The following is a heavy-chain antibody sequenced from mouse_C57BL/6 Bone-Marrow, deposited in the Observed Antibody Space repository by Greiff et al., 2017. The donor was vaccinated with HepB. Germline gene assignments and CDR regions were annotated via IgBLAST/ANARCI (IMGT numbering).Heavy chain of an antibody. CDR1: GFTFSSYG. CDR3: ARHREVVTTVVDFDY. CDR2: ISSGGSYT. D-gene: IGHD1-1*01. Sequence: EVQLVESGGDLVKPGGSLKLSCAASGFTFSSYGMSWVRQTPDKRLEWVATISSGGSYTYYPDSVKGRFTISRDNAKNTLYLQMSSLKSEDTAMYYCARHREVVTTVVDFDYWGQGTTLTVSS. J-gene: IGHJ2*01. V-gene: IGHV5-6*01.